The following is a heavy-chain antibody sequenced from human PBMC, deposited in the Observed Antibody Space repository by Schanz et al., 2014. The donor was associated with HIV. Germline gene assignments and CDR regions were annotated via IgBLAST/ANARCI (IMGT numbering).Heavy chain of an antibody. Sequence: EVQLVESGGGLVKPGGSLRLSCAASGFTFSSYSMNWVRQAPGKGLEWVSSISFSSSYIYYADSVKGRFTISRDNAKNSLYLQMNSLRTEDTAVYYCPRGDTAIAFDIWGQGTLVTVSS. CDR3: PRGDTAIAFDI. D-gene: IGHD5-18*01. CDR1: GFTFSSYS. V-gene: IGHV3-21*01. CDR2: ISFSSSYI. J-gene: IGHJ3*02.